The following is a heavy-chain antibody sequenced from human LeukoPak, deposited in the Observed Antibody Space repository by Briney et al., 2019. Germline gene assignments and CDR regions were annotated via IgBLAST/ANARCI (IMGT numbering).Heavy chain of an antibody. CDR1: GFTFSSHW. J-gene: IGHJ4*02. V-gene: IGHV3-74*01. CDR2: ISSDGRST. D-gene: IGHD6-19*01. CDR3: ARISLSGWVNDH. Sequence: GGSLRLSCAASGFTFSSHWMHWVRQAPGKGLVWVTRISSDGRSTSYADSVKGRFTISRDNAKNTLYLQMSSLRTEDTAMYYCARISLSGWVNDHWGQGTLVTVSS.